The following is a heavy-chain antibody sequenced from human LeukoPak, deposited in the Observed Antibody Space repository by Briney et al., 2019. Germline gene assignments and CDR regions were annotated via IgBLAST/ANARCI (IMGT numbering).Heavy chain of an antibody. J-gene: IGHJ4*02. CDR3: ARLSLWLPLDY. CDR1: GGSISSSSYY. V-gene: IGHV4-39*01. Sequence: SETLPLTCTVSGGSISSSSYYWGWIRQPPGKGLEWIGSIYYSGSTYYNPSLKSRVTISVDTSKNQFSLKLSSVTAADTAVYYCARLSLWLPLDYWGQGTLVTVSS. CDR2: IYYSGST. D-gene: IGHD5-12*01.